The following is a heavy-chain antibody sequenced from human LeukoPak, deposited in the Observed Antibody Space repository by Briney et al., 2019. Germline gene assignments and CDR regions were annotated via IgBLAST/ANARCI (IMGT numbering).Heavy chain of an antibody. Sequence: SETLSLTCTVSGGSISSSSYYWGWIRQPPGKGLEWIGSIYYSGSTYYNPSLKSRVTISVDTSKNQFSLKLSSVTAADTAVYYCARDGSRGYCSSTSCYPLFDYWGQGTLVTVSS. D-gene: IGHD2-2*01. J-gene: IGHJ4*02. CDR1: GGSISSSSYY. CDR2: IYYSGST. V-gene: IGHV4-39*02. CDR3: ARDGSRGYCSSTSCYPLFDY.